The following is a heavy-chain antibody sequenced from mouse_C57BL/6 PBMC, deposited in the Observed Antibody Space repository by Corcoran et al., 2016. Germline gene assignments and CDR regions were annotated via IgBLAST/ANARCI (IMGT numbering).Heavy chain of an antibody. D-gene: IGHD2-3*01. CDR2: IYWDDDK. J-gene: IGHJ4*01. CDR3: ARDGYYAMDY. CDR1: GFSLSTSGMG. Sequence: QVTLKESGPGILQSSQTLSLTCSFSGFSLSTSGMGVSWIRQPSGKGLEWLAHIYWDDDKRYNPSLKSRLTISKETSRNQVFLKITSVDTADTATYYCARDGYYAMDYWGQGTSVTVSS. V-gene: IGHV8-12*01.